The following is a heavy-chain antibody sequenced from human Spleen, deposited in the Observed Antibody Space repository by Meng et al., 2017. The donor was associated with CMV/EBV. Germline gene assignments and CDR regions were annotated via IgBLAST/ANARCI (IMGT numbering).Heavy chain of an antibody. CDR3: AKDPGVAGSRTYYFDF. Sequence: GESLKISCAASGFTFSSYAMSWVRQAPGKGLEWVSVIYSGGSSTYYADSVKGRFTISRDNSKNTLYLQMNSLRVEDTAVYYCAKDPGVAGSRTYYFDFWGPGTLVTVSS. D-gene: IGHD6-19*01. CDR2: IYSGGSST. CDR1: GFTFSSYA. V-gene: IGHV3-23*03. J-gene: IGHJ4*02.